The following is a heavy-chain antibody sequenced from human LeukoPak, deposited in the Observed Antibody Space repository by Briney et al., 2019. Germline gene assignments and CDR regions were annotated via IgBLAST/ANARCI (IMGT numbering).Heavy chain of an antibody. V-gene: IGHV4-38-2*02. Sequence: SETLSLTCTVSGYSISSGYYWGWIRQPPGKGLEWIGSIYHSGRTFYNPSLKSRVTISVDTSKNQFSLKLSSVTAADTAVYYCARHWPPSIVSDYWGQGTLVTVSS. CDR2: IYHSGRT. J-gene: IGHJ4*02. CDR3: ARHWPPSIVSDY. D-gene: IGHD2-15*01. CDR1: GYSISSGYY.